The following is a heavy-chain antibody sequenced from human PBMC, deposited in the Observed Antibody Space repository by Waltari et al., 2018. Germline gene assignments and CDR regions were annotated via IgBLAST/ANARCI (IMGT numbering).Heavy chain of an antibody. Sequence: EVQLVESGGGLVRPGGSLRRSCAASGFTFNTDWLHWVRQAPGKGLVWVARINSEGSLISYAASVKGRFTISRDNAKNTLYLQMNSLRAEDTAVYYCARGGGSLDYWGQGTQVTVSS. J-gene: IGHJ4*02. V-gene: IGHV3-74*01. CDR3: ARGGGSLDY. D-gene: IGHD3-10*01. CDR2: INSEGSLI. CDR1: GFTFNTDW.